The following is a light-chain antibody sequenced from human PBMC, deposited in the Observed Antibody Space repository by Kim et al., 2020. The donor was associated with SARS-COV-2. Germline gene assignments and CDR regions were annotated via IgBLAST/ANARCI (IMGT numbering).Light chain of an antibody. V-gene: IGLV1-51*01. CDR2: TI. Sequence: PGQKVTISCSGSSSNIGKNYVSWYQQLPKQPPNSSFMTIMSDPQGFLTDSLAPSLARQPLGITGLQTGDEADYYCGTWDSSLSAVVFGGGTQLTVL. CDR1: SSNIGKNY. CDR3: GTWDSSLSAVV. J-gene: IGLJ2*01.